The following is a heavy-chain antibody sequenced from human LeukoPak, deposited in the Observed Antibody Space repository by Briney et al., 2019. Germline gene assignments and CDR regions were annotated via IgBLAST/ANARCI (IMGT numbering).Heavy chain of an antibody. J-gene: IGHJ3*02. D-gene: IGHD2-21*02. V-gene: IGHV4-4*02. CDR3: ATPSGGALAYCGGDCHDAFDI. CDR2: IHHSGST. CDR1: GGSISSSNW. Sequence: SETLSLTCAVSGGSISSSNWWSWVRQPPGKGLEWIGEIHHSGSTNYNPSLKSRVTISVDKSKNQFSLKLSSVTAADTAVYYCATPSGGALAYCGGDCHDAFDIWGQGTMVTVSS.